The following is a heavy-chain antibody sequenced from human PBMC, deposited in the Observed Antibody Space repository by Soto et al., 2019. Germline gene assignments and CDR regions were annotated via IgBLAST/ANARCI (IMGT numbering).Heavy chain of an antibody. Sequence: SETLSLTCAVYGGSFSGYYWSWIRQPPGKGLEWIGEINHSGSTNYNPSLKSRVTISVDTSKNQFSLKLSSVTAVDTAVYYCASHSYGMDVWGQGTTVPVSS. CDR2: INHSGST. CDR3: ASHSYGMDV. V-gene: IGHV4-34*01. J-gene: IGHJ6*02. CDR1: GGSFSGYY.